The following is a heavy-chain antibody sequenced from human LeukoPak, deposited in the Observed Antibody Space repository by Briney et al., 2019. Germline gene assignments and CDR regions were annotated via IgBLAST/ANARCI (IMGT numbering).Heavy chain of an antibody. CDR3: TRDVGTMIVALSY. J-gene: IGHJ4*02. V-gene: IGHV1-8*01. Sequence: ASVKVSCKASGYTFTSYDINWVRQATGQGLEWMGWTNPNSGNTGYAQKFQGRVTMTRNTSISTAYMELSSLRSEDTAVYYCTRDVGTMIVALSYWGQGTLVTVSS. D-gene: IGHD3-22*01. CDR1: GYTFTSYD. CDR2: TNPNSGNT.